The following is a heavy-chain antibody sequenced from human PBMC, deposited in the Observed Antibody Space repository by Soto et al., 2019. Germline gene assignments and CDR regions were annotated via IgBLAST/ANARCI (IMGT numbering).Heavy chain of an antibody. CDR1: GYTFTSYY. D-gene: IGHD5-18*01. J-gene: IGHJ6*02. CDR3: ARDRLDTAMEHYYYGMDV. Sequence: GASVKVSCKASGYTFTSYYMHWVRQAPGQGLEWMGIINPSGGSTSYAQKFQGRVTMTRDTSTSTVYMELSSLRSEDTAVYYCARDRLDTAMEHYYYGMDVWGQGTTVTVSS. CDR2: INPSGGST. V-gene: IGHV1-46*01.